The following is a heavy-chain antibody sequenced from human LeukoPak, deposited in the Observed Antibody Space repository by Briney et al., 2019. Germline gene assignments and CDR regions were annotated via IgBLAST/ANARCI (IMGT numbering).Heavy chain of an antibody. J-gene: IGHJ4*02. Sequence: PSETLSLTCTVSXGTIXSXXXXXXXXXXXXXXXWXXRIYAXGSTKYNPSLKSRVTXSVDTSKNQFSLKLSSVTAADTAVYYCARAISNDDNSGYYYWGQGTLVTVSS. CDR1: XGTIXSXX. D-gene: IGHD3-22*01. CDR3: ARAISNDDNSGYYY. V-gene: IGHV4-4*07. CDR2: IYAXGST.